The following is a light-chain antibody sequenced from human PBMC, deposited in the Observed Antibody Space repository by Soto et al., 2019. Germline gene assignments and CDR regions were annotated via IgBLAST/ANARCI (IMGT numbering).Light chain of an antibody. Sequence: IVLTQSPGTLSSSPGERATLSCRASQSVSTSNLAWYQQRPGQAPRLLIYGASRRATGIPDRFSGSGSGTDFTLTINRLEPEDFAVYYCQQYGSSPRTFGQGTKVDIK. J-gene: IGKJ1*01. V-gene: IGKV3-20*01. CDR3: QQYGSSPRT. CDR1: QSVSTSN. CDR2: GAS.